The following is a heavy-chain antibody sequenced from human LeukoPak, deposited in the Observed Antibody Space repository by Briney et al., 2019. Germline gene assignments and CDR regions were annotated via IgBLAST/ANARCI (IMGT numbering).Heavy chain of an antibody. V-gene: IGHV6-1*01. D-gene: IGHD5-24*01. J-gene: IGHJ3*01. CDR1: GDNVSSNSTA. CDR3: ARGGQGDGYSADEAFDL. Sequence: SQTLSLTCAISGDNVSSNSTAYNWIRQSPSRGLEWLGRTYYRSKWYNDYAVSVKSRITVNPDTSKNQLSLQLNSVTPEDTAVYYCARGGQGDGYSADEAFDLWGQGTMVTVSS. CDR2: TYYRSKWYN.